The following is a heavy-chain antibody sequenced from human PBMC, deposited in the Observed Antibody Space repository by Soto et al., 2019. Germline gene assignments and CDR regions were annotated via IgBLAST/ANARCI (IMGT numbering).Heavy chain of an antibody. CDR1: GFTFSNYA. CDR2: ISGSGGST. V-gene: IGHV3-23*01. CDR3: AKPRSSTEVTGDFDY. D-gene: IGHD1-20*01. J-gene: IGHJ4*02. Sequence: GGSLRLSCAASGFTFSNYAMSWVRQAPGKGLEWVSAISGSGGSTYYADSVKGRFTISRDNSKNTLYLQMNSLRVDDTAVYYCAKPRSSTEVTGDFDYWGQGTLVTVSS.